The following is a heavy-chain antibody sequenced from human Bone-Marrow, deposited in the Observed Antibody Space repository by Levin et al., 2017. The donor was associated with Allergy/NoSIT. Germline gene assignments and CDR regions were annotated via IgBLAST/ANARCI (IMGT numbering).Heavy chain of an antibody. CDR2: IKSKTDGGTT. CDR3: TTDHWAAATPGKTYYYYGMDV. CDR1: GFTFSNAW. J-gene: IGHJ6*02. V-gene: IGHV3-15*01. Sequence: GGSLRLSCAASGFTFSNAWMSWVRQAPGKGLEWVGRIKSKTDGGTTDYAAPVKGRFTISRDDSKNTLYLQMNSLKTEDTAVYYCTTDHWAAATPGKTYYYYGMDVWGQGTTVTVSS. D-gene: IGHD2-2*02.